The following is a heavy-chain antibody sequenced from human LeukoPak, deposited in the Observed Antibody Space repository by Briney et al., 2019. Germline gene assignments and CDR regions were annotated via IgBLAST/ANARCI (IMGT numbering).Heavy chain of an antibody. Sequence: ASVKVSCKVSGYTLTELSMHWVRQAPGKGLEWMGGFDPEDGETIYAQEFQGRVTMTEDTSTDTAYMELSSLRSEDTAVYYCATEILIAVAGIHDAFDIWGQGTMVTVSS. CDR1: GYTLTELS. D-gene: IGHD6-19*01. J-gene: IGHJ3*02. CDR3: ATEILIAVAGIHDAFDI. CDR2: FDPEDGET. V-gene: IGHV1-24*01.